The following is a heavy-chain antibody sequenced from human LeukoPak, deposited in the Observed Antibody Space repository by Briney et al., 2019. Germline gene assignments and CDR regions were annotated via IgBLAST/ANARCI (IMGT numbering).Heavy chain of an antibody. Sequence: SETLSLTCTVSGGSISSYYWSWIRQPAGKGLEWIGRIYTSGSTNYNPSLKSRVTMSVDTSKNQFSLKLSSVTAADTAVYYCTRDHQFWSGYYYYMDVWGKGTTVTVSS. J-gene: IGHJ6*03. CDR2: IYTSGST. D-gene: IGHD3-3*01. CDR3: TRDHQFWSGYYYYMDV. CDR1: GGSISSYY. V-gene: IGHV4-4*07.